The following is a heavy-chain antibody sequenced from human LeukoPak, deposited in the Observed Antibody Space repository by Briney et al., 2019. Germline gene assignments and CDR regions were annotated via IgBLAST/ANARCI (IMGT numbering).Heavy chain of an antibody. D-gene: IGHD3-3*01. Sequence: GGSLRLSCAASGFTFSSYGMHWVRQAPGQGLEWVAVIWYDGNYKFYADSVKGRFTISRDNSKNILYLQMNSLSAEDTAVYYCAKDLGEFWSGYYTGLDYWGQGTLVTVSS. CDR1: GFTFSSYG. J-gene: IGHJ4*02. V-gene: IGHV3-33*06. CDR2: IWYDGNYK. CDR3: AKDLGEFWSGYYTGLDY.